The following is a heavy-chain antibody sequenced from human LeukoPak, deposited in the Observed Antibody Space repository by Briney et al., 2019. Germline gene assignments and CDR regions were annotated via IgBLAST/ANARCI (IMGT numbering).Heavy chain of an antibody. CDR3: AKDRGNWGSRWISYYFDY. D-gene: IGHD7-27*01. CDR1: GGSFSGYY. J-gene: IGHJ4*02. V-gene: IGHV4-34*01. CDR2: INHSGST. Sequence: PSETLSFNCAVYGGSFSGYYWSWIRQPPGKGLEWIGEINHSGSTNYNPSLKSRVTISVDTSKNQFSLKLSSVTAADTAVYYCAKDRGNWGSRWISYYFDYWGQGTLVTVSS.